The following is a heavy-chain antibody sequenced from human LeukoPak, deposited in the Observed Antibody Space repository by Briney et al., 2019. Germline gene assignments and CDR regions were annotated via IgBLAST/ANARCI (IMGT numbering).Heavy chain of an antibody. V-gene: IGHV3-48*03. J-gene: IGHJ4*02. D-gene: IGHD2-21*02. CDR2: ISSSGSTK. Sequence: GGSLRLSCAASGFTFSSYEMNWARQAPGKGLEWVSYISSSGSTKYYADSVKGRFTISRDNAKNSLYLQMNSLRAEDTAIYYCARGSDWTASLDYWGQGTLVTVSS. CDR3: ARGSDWTASLDY. CDR1: GFTFSSYE.